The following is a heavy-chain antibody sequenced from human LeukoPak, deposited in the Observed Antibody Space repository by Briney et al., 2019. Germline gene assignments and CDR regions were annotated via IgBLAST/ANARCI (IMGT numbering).Heavy chain of an antibody. D-gene: IGHD6-19*01. CDR2: IKQDGSEK. J-gene: IGHJ4*02. V-gene: IGHV3-7*01. Sequence: GGSLRLSCAASGFTFSSYWMSWVRQAPGKGLEWVANIKQDGSEKYYVDSVKGRFTISRDNAKNSLYLQMNSLRAEDTAVYYCARDPIAVAGKGADWGQGTLVTVSS. CDR3: ARDPIAVAGKGAD. CDR1: GFTFSSYW.